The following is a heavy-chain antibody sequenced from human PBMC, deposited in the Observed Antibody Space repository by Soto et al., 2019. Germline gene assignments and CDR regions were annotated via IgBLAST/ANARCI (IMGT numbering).Heavy chain of an antibody. Sequence: QVQLVESGGGVVQPGRSLRLSCTASGFTFGSYGMHWVRQAPGKGLESVAVTSHDGSNEQYADSVKGRFTVSRDNSKNTVFLQMNSLRPEDTALYYCAKDTYYYSSSGYYIFDYWGQGTLLTVSS. V-gene: IGHV3-30*18. CDR3: AKDTYYYSSSGYYIFDY. CDR1: GFTFGSYG. J-gene: IGHJ4*02. CDR2: TSHDGSNE. D-gene: IGHD3-22*01.